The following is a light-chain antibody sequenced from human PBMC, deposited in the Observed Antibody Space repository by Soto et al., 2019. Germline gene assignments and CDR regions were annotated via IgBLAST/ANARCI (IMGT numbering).Light chain of an antibody. V-gene: IGKV3-11*01. J-gene: IGKJ4*01. CDR2: DAS. Sequence: EVVMTQSPATLSLSPGERATLSCRASQSIDNTLAWYQQKPGQAPRLLIYDASNRATGIPARFSGSGSGTDFTLSISSLEPEDFAVYYCQQRSNWPLTFGGGTKVDIK. CDR1: QSIDNT. CDR3: QQRSNWPLT.